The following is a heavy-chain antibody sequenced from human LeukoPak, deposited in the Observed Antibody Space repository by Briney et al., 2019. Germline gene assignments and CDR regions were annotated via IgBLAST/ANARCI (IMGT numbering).Heavy chain of an antibody. D-gene: IGHD6-13*01. J-gene: IGHJ4*01. Sequence: SETLSLTCTVSGGSTDSNYWSWIRQPPGKGLEWIGYIYFSGSTKYNPSLKSQFTISLDTAKNQFSLRLTSVTAADTAMYYCATGGSSWYLDYWGQGSLVTVSS. CDR3: ATGGSSWYLDY. V-gene: IGHV4-59*08. CDR2: IYFSGST. CDR1: GGSTDSNY.